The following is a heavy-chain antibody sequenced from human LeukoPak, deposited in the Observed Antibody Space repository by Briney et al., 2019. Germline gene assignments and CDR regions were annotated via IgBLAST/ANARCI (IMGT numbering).Heavy chain of an antibody. D-gene: IGHD3-10*02. CDR2: VSTSGVGT. Sequence: GGSLRLSCAASGFTFSSFAMSWIRQAPGKGLEWVSSVSTSGVGTYYADSVRGRFTISRDNAKNSLYLQMNSLGAEDTAVYYCAELGITMIGGVWGKGTTVTISS. J-gene: IGHJ6*04. CDR3: AELGITMIGGV. CDR1: GFTFSSFA. V-gene: IGHV3-23*01.